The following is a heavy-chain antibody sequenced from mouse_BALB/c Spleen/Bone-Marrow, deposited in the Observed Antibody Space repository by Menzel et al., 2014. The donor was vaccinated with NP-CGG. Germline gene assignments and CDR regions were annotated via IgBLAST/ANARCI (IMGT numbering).Heavy chain of an antibody. J-gene: IGHJ2*01. Sequence: VQLKESGAELVKPGASVELSCTASGFNIKDTYMHWVKQRPEQGLEWIGRIDPANVNTKYDPKFQGKATITADTSSNTAYLQLSSLTSEDTAVYYCASYVYGYYFDYWGQGTTLTVSS. V-gene: IGHV14-3*02. CDR1: GFNIKDTY. CDR3: ASYVYGYYFDY. D-gene: IGHD1-1*01. CDR2: IDPANVNT.